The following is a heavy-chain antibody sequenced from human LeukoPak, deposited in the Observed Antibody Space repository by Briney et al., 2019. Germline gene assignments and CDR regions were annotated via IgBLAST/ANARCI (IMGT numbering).Heavy chain of an antibody. J-gene: IGHJ4*02. CDR1: GGSISSYY. CDR3: ARDTGKSGYPDY. D-gene: IGHD3-3*01. CDR2: IYSSGII. V-gene: IGHV4-4*07. Sequence: SETLSFTCTVSGGSISSYYWSWIRQPAGKAPEWIGRIYSSGIINYNPSLKSRVTMSLDNSKNQLSLKLSYVTAADTAVYYCARDTGKSGYPDYWGQGTLVTVSS.